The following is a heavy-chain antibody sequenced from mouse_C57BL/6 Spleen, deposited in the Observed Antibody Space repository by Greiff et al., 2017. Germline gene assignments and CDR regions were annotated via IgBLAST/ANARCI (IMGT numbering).Heavy chain of an antibody. J-gene: IGHJ4*01. CDR2: IYPGDGDT. CDR3: ARTVFYAMDY. CDR1: GYAFSSYW. Sequence: QVHVKQSGAELVKPGASVKISCKASGYAFSSYWMNWVKQRPGKGLEWIGQIYPGDGDTNYNGKFKGKATLTADKSSSTACMQLSSLASEDSAVYFCARTVFYAMDYWGQGTSVTVSS. V-gene: IGHV1-80*01.